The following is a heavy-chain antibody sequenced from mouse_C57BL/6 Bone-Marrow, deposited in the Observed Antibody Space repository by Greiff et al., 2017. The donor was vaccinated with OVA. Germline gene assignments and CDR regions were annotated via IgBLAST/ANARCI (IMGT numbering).Heavy chain of an antibody. J-gene: IGHJ2*01. Sequence: VQRVESDAELVKPGASVKISCKVSGYTFTDHTIHWMKQRPEQGLEWIGYIYPRDGSTKYNEKFKGKATLTADKSSSTAYMQLNSLTSEDSAVYFCARPLDPANWDDFDYWGQGTTLTVSS. CDR3: ARPLDPANWDDFDY. CDR2: IYPRDGST. D-gene: IGHD4-1*01. CDR1: GYTFTDHT. V-gene: IGHV1-78*01.